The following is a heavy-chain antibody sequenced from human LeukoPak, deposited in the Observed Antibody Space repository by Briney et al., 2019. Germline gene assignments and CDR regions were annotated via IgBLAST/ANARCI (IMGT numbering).Heavy chain of an antibody. CDR3: AGRYDSSGYPLH. Sequence: KSGGSLRLSCAASGFTFSSYSMNWVRQAPGKGLEWVSSISSSSSYIYYADSVKGRFTISRDNAKNSLYLQMNSLRAEDTAVYYCAGRYDSSGYPLHWGQGTLVTVSS. V-gene: IGHV3-21*01. CDR2: ISSSSSYI. D-gene: IGHD3-22*01. CDR1: GFTFSSYS. J-gene: IGHJ4*02.